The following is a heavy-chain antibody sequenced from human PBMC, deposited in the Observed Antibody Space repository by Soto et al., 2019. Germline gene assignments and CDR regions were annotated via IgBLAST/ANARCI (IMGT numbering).Heavy chain of an antibody. CDR2: INHSGST. D-gene: IGHD3-9*01. CDR1: GGSFSGYY. Sequence: PSETLSLTCAVYGGSFSGYYWSWIRQPPGKGLEWIGEINHSGSTNYNPSLKSRVTISVDTSKNQFSLKLSSVTAADTAVYYCARVRYDILTGKVYGMDVWGQGTTVTVSS. J-gene: IGHJ6*02. V-gene: IGHV4-34*01. CDR3: ARVRYDILTGKVYGMDV.